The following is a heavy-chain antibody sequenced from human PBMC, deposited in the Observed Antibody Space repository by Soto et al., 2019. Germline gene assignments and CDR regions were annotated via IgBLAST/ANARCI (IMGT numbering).Heavy chain of an antibody. J-gene: IGHJ5*02. CDR2: IHLSGRV. V-gene: IGHV4-34*01. Sequence: QVQLQQWGSGLLKPSETLSLTCAIYGGSSSDYYWHWIRQSPGKGLEWIGEIHLSGRVNFTPSLKSRTSLSMDTSRNQFFLTLRSVTAADTAVYFCARTPTRGASAWLDPWGRGHLVTVSS. CDR3: ARTPTRGASAWLDP. D-gene: IGHD1-26*01. CDR1: GGSSSDYY.